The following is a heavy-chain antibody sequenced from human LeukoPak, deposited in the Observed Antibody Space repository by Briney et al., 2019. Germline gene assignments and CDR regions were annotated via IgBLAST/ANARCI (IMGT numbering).Heavy chain of an antibody. CDR2: IIPILGIA. CDR3: ARAVGYYGSGSYYNEWFDP. CDR1: GGTFSSYA. V-gene: IGHV1-69*04. Sequence: SVKVSCKASGGTFSSYAISWVRQAPGQGLEWMGRIIPILGIANYAQKFQGRVTITADKSTSTAYMELSSLRSEDTAVYYCARAVGYYGSGSYYNEWFDPWGQGTLVTVSS. J-gene: IGHJ5*02. D-gene: IGHD3-10*01.